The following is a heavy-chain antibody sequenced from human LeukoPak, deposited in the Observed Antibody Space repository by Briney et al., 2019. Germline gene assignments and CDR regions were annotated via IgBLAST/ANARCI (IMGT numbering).Heavy chain of an antibody. CDR3: ARDSGIAAAENWFDP. D-gene: IGHD6-13*01. V-gene: IGHV4-4*07. CDR1: GGSISSYY. J-gene: IGHJ5*02. CDR2: IYTSGST. Sequence: SETLSLTCTVSGGSISSYYWSWIRQPAGKGLEWIGRIYTSGSTNYNPSLKSRVTMSVDTSKNQFSLKLSSVTAADTAVYYCARDSGIAAAENWFDPWGQGTLVTVSS.